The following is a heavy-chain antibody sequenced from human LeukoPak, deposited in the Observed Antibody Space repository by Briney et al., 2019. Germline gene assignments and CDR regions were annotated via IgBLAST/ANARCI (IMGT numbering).Heavy chain of an antibody. V-gene: IGHV3-30-3*01. D-gene: IGHD6-13*01. CDR3: ASRDQAAAGTDY. J-gene: IGHJ4*02. Sequence: GRSLRLSCAASGFTFSSYAIHWVRQAPGKGLEWVAVISYDGSNKYYADSVKGRFTISRDNSKNTLSLQMNSLRAEDTAVYYCASRDQAAAGTDYWGQGTLVTVSS. CDR1: GFTFSSYA. CDR2: ISYDGSNK.